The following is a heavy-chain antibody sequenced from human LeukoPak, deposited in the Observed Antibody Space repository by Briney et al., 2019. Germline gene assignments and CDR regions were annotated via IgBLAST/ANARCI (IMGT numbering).Heavy chain of an antibody. Sequence: GGSLRLSCAASGFTFSNHGMHWVRQASGKGLEWVAFRRYDGSNKYYADSVKGRFTISRDDSKTTLYLQMNSLRAEDTAVYYCAKDEAPYYYDSGGRFDYWGQGTLVTVSS. CDR1: GFTFSNHG. J-gene: IGHJ4*02. V-gene: IGHV3-30*02. D-gene: IGHD3-22*01. CDR3: AKDEAPYYYDSGGRFDY. CDR2: RRYDGSNK.